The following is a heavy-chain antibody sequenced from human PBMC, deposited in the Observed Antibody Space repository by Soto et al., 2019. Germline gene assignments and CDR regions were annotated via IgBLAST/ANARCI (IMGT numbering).Heavy chain of an antibody. CDR1: GFTFSSYS. Sequence: GGSLRLSCAASGFTFSSYSMNWVRQAPGKGLEWVSYISSSSSTIYYADSVKGRFTISRDNAKNSLYLQMNSLRAEDTAVYYCARDRSPIWGSYLWVPLDYWGQGTLVTVSS. V-gene: IGHV3-48*01. CDR2: ISSSSSTI. J-gene: IGHJ4*02. CDR3: ARDRSPIWGSYLWVPLDY. D-gene: IGHD3-16*02.